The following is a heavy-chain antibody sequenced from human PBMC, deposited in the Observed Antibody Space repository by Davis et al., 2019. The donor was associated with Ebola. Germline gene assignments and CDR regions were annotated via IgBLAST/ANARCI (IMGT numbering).Heavy chain of an antibody. V-gene: IGHV3-33*08. CDR3: ARVWTTGDPDY. D-gene: IGHD3/OR15-3a*01. J-gene: IGHJ4*02. Sequence: GESLKISCAASGFTFSSYGMHWVRQAPGKGLEWVAVIWYGGSNKYYADSVKGRFPISRDNSKNTLYLQMNSLRAEDTAVYYCARVWTTGDPDYWGQGTLVTVSS. CDR1: GFTFSSYG. CDR2: IWYGGSNK.